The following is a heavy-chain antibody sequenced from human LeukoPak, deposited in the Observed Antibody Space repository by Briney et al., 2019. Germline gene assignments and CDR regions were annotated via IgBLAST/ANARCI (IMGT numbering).Heavy chain of an antibody. CDR1: GGSFSGYY. D-gene: IGHD6-13*01. CDR2: INHSGST. J-gene: IGHJ5*02. Sequence: SETLSLTCAVYGGSFSGYYWSWIRQPPGKGLEWIGEINHSGSTNYNPSLKSRVTISVDTSKNQFSLKLSSVTAADTAVYYCARVGLAAAGTSPADIWFDPWGQGTLVTVSS. CDR3: ARVGLAAAGTSPADIWFDP. V-gene: IGHV4-34*01.